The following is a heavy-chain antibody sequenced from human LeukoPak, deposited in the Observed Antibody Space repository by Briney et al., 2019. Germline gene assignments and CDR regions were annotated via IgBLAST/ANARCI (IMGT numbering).Heavy chain of an antibody. CDR1: GFTSGSFC. CDR2: ISYDGSNK. CDR3: ARDGDYQASVGYIDG. V-gene: IGHV3-30*03. Sequence: GRSLRLACAPSGFTSGSFCMHWVRQAPGKGLEWVAIISYDGSNKYYADSGTGRLTISRDNSKNTLYLQMNSLRTEETAMYYCARDGDYQASVGYIDGWGQGTPVTVSS. J-gene: IGHJ4*02. D-gene: IGHD4-17*01.